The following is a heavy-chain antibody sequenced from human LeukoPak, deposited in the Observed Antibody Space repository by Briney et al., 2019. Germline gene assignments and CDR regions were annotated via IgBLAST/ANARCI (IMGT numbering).Heavy chain of an antibody. J-gene: IGHJ4*02. V-gene: IGHV3-23*01. CDR2: ISGSGGST. CDR3: AKSTTSSSWYAVHLDY. CDR1: GFTSSSYA. D-gene: IGHD6-13*01. Sequence: GGSLRLSCAASGFTSSSYAMSWVRQAPGKGLEWVSAISGSGGSTYYADSVKGRFTISRDNSKNTLYLQMNSLRAEDTAVYYCAKSTTSSSWYAVHLDYWGQGTLVTVSS.